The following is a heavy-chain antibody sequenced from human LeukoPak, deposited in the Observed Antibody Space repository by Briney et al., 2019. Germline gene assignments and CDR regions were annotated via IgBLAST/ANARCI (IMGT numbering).Heavy chain of an antibody. CDR1: GFPFYGYE. CDR2: INARGDIT. J-gene: IGHJ6*04. CDR3: AKLRGYYYYVMDV. V-gene: IGHV3-48*03. Sequence: GGSLRLSCAASGFPFYGYEMTWVRQAPGKGLEWPSFINARGDITHIADSVKGRFSISRDNTKNSLYLQMDSLRAEDTAIYYCAKLRGYYYYVMDVWGKGTAVTVSS.